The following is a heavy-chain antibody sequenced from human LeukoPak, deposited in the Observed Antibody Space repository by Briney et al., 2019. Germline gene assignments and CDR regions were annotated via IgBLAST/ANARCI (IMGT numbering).Heavy chain of an antibody. CDR3: ARVAAAGTGIFVNFYYSMDI. V-gene: IGHV3-7*01. J-gene: IGHJ6*03. CDR1: GFTFSSRDW. D-gene: IGHD6-13*01. Sequence: GGSLRLSCVPAGFTFSSRDWTTWVGQAPGRGLECVANIKQDGSEKNYVDSVKGRFTISRDNAKNSVDLQMNSLRVEDTAVYYCARVAAAGTGIFVNFYYSMDIWGKGTTVTISS. CDR2: IKQDGSEK.